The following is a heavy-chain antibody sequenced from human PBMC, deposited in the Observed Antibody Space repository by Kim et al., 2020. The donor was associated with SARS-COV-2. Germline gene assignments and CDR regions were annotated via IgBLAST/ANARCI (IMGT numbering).Heavy chain of an antibody. D-gene: IGHD5-18*01. J-gene: IGHJ4*02. V-gene: IGHV3-23*01. CDR3: AKTPGGYTYGRFYFDS. CDR1: GFTFSSYA. CDR2: ITGNGGTT. Sequence: GGSLRLSCAASGFTFSSYAMSWVRQAPGKRLEWVSAITGNGGTTYYADSVKGRFTIFRDNSKDTFYLQMNSLRAEDTAVYYCAKTPGGYTYGRFYFDSWGQGTLVTVSS.